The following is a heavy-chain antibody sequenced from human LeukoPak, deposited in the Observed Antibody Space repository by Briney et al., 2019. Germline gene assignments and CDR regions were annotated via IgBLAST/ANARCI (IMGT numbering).Heavy chain of an antibody. CDR3: AREDDILTGSLDY. J-gene: IGHJ4*02. Sequence: GGSLRLSCAASGFTFDDYAMHWVRQAPGKGLEWVSGISWNSGSIGYADSVKGRFTISRDNAKNSLYLQMNSLRAEDTAVYYCAREDDILTGSLDYWGQGTLVTVSS. D-gene: IGHD3-9*01. CDR1: GFTFDDYA. V-gene: IGHV3-9*01. CDR2: ISWNSGSI.